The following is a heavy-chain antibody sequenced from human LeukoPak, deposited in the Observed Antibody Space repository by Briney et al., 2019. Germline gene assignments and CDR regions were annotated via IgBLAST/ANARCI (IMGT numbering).Heavy chain of an antibody. CDR3: ARDGGDTATVDY. D-gene: IGHD5-18*01. V-gene: IGHV1-2*02. CDR1: GYTFTGYY. CDR2: INPNSGGT. Sequence: ASVKVSCKASGYTFTGYYMHWVRQAPGQGLKWMGWINPNSGGTNYAQKFQGRVTMTRDTSISTAYMELSRLRSDDTAVYYCARDGGDTATVDYWGQGTLVTVSS. J-gene: IGHJ4*02.